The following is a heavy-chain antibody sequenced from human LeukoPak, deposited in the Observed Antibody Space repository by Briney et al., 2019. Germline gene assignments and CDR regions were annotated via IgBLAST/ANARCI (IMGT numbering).Heavy chain of an antibody. D-gene: IGHD6-13*01. CDR2: IYYSGST. Sequence: SDTLSLTCTVSGGSISSSSYYWGWIRQPPGKGLEWIGSIYYSGSTYYNPSLKSRVTISVDTSKNQFSLKLSSVTAADTAVYFCATTYSSSRYFDYWGQGTLVTVSS. J-gene: IGHJ4*02. CDR3: ATTYSSSRYFDY. V-gene: IGHV4-39*01. CDR1: GGSISSSSYY.